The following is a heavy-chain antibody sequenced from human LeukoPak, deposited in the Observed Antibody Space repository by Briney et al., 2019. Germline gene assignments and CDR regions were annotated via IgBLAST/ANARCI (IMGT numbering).Heavy chain of an antibody. D-gene: IGHD3-22*01. CDR3: ARVKNYYDSSGYSH. CDR2: INPNSGGT. J-gene: IGHJ4*02. Sequence: ASVKVSCKASGYTFTGYYMNWVRQAPGQGLEWMGWINPNSGGTNYAQKFQGRVTMTRDTSISTAYMELSRLRSDDTAVYYCARVKNYYDSSGYSHWGQGTLVTVSS. CDR1: GYTFTGYY. V-gene: IGHV1-2*02.